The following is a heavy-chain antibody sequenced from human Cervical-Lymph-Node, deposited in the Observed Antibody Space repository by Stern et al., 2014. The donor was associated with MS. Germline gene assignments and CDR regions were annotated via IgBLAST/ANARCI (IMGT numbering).Heavy chain of an antibody. J-gene: IGHJ6*02. CDR1: GFTFSSYG. V-gene: IGHV3-33*01. CDR2: IWYDGSNK. CDR3: ARDCKLRYYYYGMDV. D-gene: IGHD1-26*01. Sequence: VQLVESGGGVVQPGRSLRLSCAASGFTFSSYGMHWVRQAPGKGLEWVAVIWYDGSNKYYADSVKGRFTISRDNSKNTLYLQMNSLRAEDRAVYYCARDCKLRYYYYGMDVWGQGTTVTVSS.